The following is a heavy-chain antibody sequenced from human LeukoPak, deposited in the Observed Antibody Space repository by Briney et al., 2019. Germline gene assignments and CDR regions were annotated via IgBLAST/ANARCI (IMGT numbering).Heavy chain of an antibody. Sequence: PSETLSLTCTVSGGSISSYYWSWIRQPPGKGLEWIGYIYYSGSTNYNPSLKSRVTISVDTSKNQFSLKLSSVTAADTAVYYCARWSSGWIDYWGQGTLVTVSS. J-gene: IGHJ4*02. CDR2: IYYSGST. D-gene: IGHD6-19*01. V-gene: IGHV4-59*01. CDR1: GGSISSYY. CDR3: ARWSSGWIDY.